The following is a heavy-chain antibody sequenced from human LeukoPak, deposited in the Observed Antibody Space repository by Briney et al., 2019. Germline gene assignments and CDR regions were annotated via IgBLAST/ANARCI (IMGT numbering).Heavy chain of an antibody. CDR3: ARVESWERSGSSQDAFDI. CDR2: INPSGSSA. J-gene: IGHJ3*02. V-gene: IGHV1-46*01. D-gene: IGHD1-26*01. CDR1: GYTLTELS. Sequence: ASVKVSCKVSGYTLTELSMHWVRQAPGQGLEWMGIINPSGSSAIYAQNFQGRVTMTRDMSTSTVYMELSSLRSEDTAVYYCARVESWERSGSSQDAFDIWGQGTMVTVS.